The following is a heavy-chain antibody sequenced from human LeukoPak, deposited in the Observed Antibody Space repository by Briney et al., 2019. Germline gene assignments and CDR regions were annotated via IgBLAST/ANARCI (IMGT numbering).Heavy chain of an antibody. CDR1: GFTFSTYT. CDR3: ARDGDFWSGYYIY. Sequence: TGGSLRLSCAASGFTFSTYTMSWVRQAPGKGLEWVSTISRSGDNTYYADSVKGRFTISRDNSKNTLYLQMNSLRAEDTAVYYCARDGDFWSGYYIYWGQGTLVTVSS. J-gene: IGHJ4*02. D-gene: IGHD3-3*01. V-gene: IGHV3-23*01. CDR2: ISRSGDNT.